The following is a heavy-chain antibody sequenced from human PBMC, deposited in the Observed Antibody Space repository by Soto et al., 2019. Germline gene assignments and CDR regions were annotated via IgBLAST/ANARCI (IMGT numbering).Heavy chain of an antibody. D-gene: IGHD4-17*01. CDR3: ARHHDYEYLDY. CDR1: CVSISSSSYY. J-gene: IGHJ4*02. Sequence: SETLSLTCTVSCVSISSSSYYWGWIRQPPGKGLEWIGSIYYSGSTYYNPSLKSRVTISVDTSKNQFSLKLSSVTAADTAVYYCARHHDYEYLDYWGQGTLVTVSS. V-gene: IGHV4-39*01. CDR2: IYYSGST.